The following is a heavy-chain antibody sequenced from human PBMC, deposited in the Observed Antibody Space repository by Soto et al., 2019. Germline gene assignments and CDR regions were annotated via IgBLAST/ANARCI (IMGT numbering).Heavy chain of an antibody. CDR3: ARVELELRFFDY. Sequence: SVKVSCKASGGTFSSYAISWVRQAPGQGLEWMGGIIPIFGTANYAQKFQGRVTITADESTSTAYMELSSLRSEDTAVYYCARVELELRFFDYWGQGTLVTVSS. V-gene: IGHV1-69*13. J-gene: IGHJ4*02. D-gene: IGHD1-7*01. CDR2: IIPIFGTA. CDR1: GGTFSSYA.